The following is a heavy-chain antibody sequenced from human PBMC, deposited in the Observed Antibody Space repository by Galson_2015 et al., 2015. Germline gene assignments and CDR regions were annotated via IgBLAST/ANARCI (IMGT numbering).Heavy chain of an antibody. Sequence: SVKVSCKASGGSFSSYAIAWVRQAPGQGLQWMGGITPIFGTVTYAQRFQGRVTITADKSTATAYMEVRGLRSEDTAIFYCARAPQDCSRANCPYTYWGQGTLVTVSP. J-gene: IGHJ4*02. CDR1: GGSFSSYA. CDR3: ARAPQDCSRANCPYTY. D-gene: IGHD2-2*01. CDR2: ITPIFGTV. V-gene: IGHV1-69*06.